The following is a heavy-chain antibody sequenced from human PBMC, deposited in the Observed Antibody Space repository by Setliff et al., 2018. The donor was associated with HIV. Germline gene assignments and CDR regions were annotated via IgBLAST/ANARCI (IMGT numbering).Heavy chain of an antibody. CDR3: AKDRVPDGLWAIDY. V-gene: IGHV3-23*01. D-gene: IGHD3-16*01. CDR1: GFNFGGYS. Sequence: GESLKISCAGSGFNFGGYSMSWVRQAPGKGLEWVSSIYGGGGTTFYADSVKGRFTISRDNSNNALYLRMNSLRVEDTGTYYCAKDRVPDGLWAIDYWGQGATVTVSS. CDR2: IYGGGGTT. J-gene: IGHJ4*02.